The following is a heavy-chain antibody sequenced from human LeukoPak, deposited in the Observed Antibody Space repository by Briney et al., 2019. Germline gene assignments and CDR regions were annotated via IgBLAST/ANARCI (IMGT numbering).Heavy chain of an antibody. D-gene: IGHD2-15*01. CDR2: IYSGGST. CDR1: GFTVSSNY. V-gene: IGHV3-53*01. Sequence: GGSLRLSCAASGFTVSSNYMSWVRQAPGMGLEWVSVIYSGGSTYYAVSVKGRFTISRDNSKNTLYLQMNSLRAEDTAVYYCATDTDRGLLSYWGQGTLVTVSS. J-gene: IGHJ4*02. CDR3: ATDTDRGLLSY.